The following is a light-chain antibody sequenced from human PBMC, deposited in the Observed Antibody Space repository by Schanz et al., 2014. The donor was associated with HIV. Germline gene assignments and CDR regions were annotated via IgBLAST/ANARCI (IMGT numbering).Light chain of an antibody. CDR1: SSNIGAGYD. CDR3: AAWDDTLSGYV. Sequence: QSVLTQPPSLSGAPGQRISLSCNGSSSNIGAGYDVHWYQHFPGTAPRLLIFDNDNRPSGVPDRISGSKSGTSASLAITGLQSEDEADYYCAAWDDTLSGYVFGTGTKLTVL. CDR2: DND. V-gene: IGLV1-40*01. J-gene: IGLJ1*01.